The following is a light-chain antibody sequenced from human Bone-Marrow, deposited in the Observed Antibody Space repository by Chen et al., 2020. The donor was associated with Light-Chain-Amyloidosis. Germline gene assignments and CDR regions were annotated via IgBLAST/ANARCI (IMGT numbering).Light chain of an antibody. CDR2: RDT. J-gene: IGLJ2*01. V-gene: IGLV3-25*03. CDR1: DLPTKY. Sequence: SYELTQPPSVSVSPGQTARITCSGDDLPTKYAYWYQQKPGQAPVLVIHRDTERPSGISERFSGSSSRTTATFTISGVQAEDEADYHCQPADSSGTYEVIFGGGTKLTVL. CDR3: QPADSSGTYEVI.